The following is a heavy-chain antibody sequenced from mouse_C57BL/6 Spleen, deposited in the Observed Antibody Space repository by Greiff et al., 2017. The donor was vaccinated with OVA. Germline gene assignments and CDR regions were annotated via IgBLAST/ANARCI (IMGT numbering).Heavy chain of an antibody. Sequence: VQLKESGGGLVKPGGSLKLSCAASGFTFSSYAMSWVRQTPEKRLEWVATISDGGSYTYYPDNVKGRFTISRDNAKNNLYLQMSHLKSEDTAMYYCAREGYWGQGTLVTVSA. V-gene: IGHV5-4*01. CDR1: GFTFSSYA. CDR2: ISDGGSYT. CDR3: AREGY. J-gene: IGHJ3*01.